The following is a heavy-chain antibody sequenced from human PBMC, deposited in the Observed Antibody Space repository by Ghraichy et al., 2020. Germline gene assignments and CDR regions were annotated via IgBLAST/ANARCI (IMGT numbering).Heavy chain of an antibody. CDR2: INHSGST. J-gene: IGHJ3*02. Sequence: SETLSLTCAVYGGSFSGYYWSWIRQPPGKGLEWIGEINHSGSTNYNPSLKSRVTISVDTSKNQFSLKLSSVTAADTAVYYCARGVDFWSSDAFDIWGQGTMVTVSS. CDR1: GGSFSGYY. CDR3: ARGVDFWSSDAFDI. V-gene: IGHV4-34*01. D-gene: IGHD3-3*01.